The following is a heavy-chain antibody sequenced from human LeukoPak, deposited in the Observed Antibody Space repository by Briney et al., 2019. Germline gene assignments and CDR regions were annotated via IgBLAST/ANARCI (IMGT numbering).Heavy chain of an antibody. D-gene: IGHD2-2*02. CDR3: AREDCSSTSCYTKAWFDP. J-gene: IGHJ5*02. Sequence: ASVKVSCKASGYTFTSYYMHWVRQAPGQGLEWMGIINPSGGSTSYAQKFQGRVTMTRDTSISTAYMELSRLRSDDTAVYYCAREDCSSTSCYTKAWFDPWGQGTLVTVSS. CDR2: INPSGGST. CDR1: GYTFTSYY. V-gene: IGHV1-46*01.